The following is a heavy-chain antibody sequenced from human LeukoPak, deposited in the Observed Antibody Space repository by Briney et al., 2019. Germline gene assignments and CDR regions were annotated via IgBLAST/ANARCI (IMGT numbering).Heavy chain of an antibody. CDR2: IHYSGSS. J-gene: IGHJ5*01. V-gene: IGHV4-59*03. Sequence: PSETLSLTCTVSGDSTSNFYWNWIRQSPGKGLEWIGNIHYSGSSVYNPSLKSRGTISIDTSRRQFFLKLNSVTAADTAVYFCALAPNSNWFDFWGPGALVTVSS. D-gene: IGHD2-8*01. CDR1: GDSTSNFY. CDR3: ALAPNSNWFDF.